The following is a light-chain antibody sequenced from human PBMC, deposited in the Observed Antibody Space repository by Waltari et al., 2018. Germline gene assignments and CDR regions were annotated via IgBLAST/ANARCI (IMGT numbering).Light chain of an antibody. CDR3: QQSYSTPFT. V-gene: IGKV1-39*01. CDR2: AAS. CDR1: QSISSY. Sequence: DIQMTQSPSSMYASVGATVPITCRASQSISSYLNWYQQKPGKAPKLLIYAASSLQSGVPSRFSGSGSGTDFTLTISSLQPEDFATYYCQQSYSTPFTFGPGTKVDIK. J-gene: IGKJ3*01.